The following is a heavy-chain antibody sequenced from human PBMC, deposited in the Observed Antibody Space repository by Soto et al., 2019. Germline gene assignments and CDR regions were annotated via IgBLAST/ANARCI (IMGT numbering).Heavy chain of an antibody. D-gene: IGHD6-19*01. CDR3: VRTTGWPGFDF. V-gene: IGHV3-53*01. CDR1: GFTVSSKY. CDR2: IYGGGTT. J-gene: IGHJ4*02. Sequence: EVQLVESGGGLIQPGGSLRLSCAASGFTVSSKYMTWVRQAPGKGLEWVSVIYGGGTTYYADSVKGRFTISRDNSKNTLYLQMNSLRAEDTAVYYCVRTTGWPGFDFLGQGTLVTVSS.